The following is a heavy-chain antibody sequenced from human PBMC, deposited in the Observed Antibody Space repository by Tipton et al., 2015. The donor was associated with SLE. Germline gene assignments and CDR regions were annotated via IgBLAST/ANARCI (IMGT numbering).Heavy chain of an antibody. CDR2: IYAGGHT. V-gene: IGHV4-61*02. Sequence: TLSLTCTVSGGSISGDFDYWSWIRQPAGKGLEWIGRIYAGGHTDYNPSLKSRVSMSLDTSKKQFSLYLSSVTAADTAVYFCARGRDFYGFFGSWGQGTLVTVPS. CDR3: ARGRDFYGFFGS. J-gene: IGHJ4*02. D-gene: IGHD2/OR15-2a*01. CDR1: GGSISGDFDY.